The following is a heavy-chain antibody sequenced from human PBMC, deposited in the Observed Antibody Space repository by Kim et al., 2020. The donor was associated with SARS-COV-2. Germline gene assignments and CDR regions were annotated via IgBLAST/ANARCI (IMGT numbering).Heavy chain of an antibody. D-gene: IGHD3-22*01. CDR2: ISGSGGST. V-gene: IGHV3-23*01. CDR3: AKDPRRMVGYYDSSGYKY. Sequence: GGSLRLSCAASGFTFSSYAMSWVRQAPGKGLEWVSAISGSGGSTYYADSVKGRFTISRDNSKNTLYLQMNSLRAEDTAVYYCAKDPRRMVGYYDSSGYKYWGQGTLVTVSS. CDR1: GFTFSSYA. J-gene: IGHJ4*02.